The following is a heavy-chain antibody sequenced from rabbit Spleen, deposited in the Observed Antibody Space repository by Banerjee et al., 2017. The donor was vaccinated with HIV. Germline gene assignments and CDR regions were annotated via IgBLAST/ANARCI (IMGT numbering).Heavy chain of an antibody. V-gene: IGHV1S47*01. CDR1: GVSFSGDS. J-gene: IGHJ4*01. D-gene: IGHD1-1*01. Sequence: QEQLVESGGGLVKPEGSLTLTCIASGVSFSGDSFMYWVRQAPGKGLEWIGYIDPVFGSAYYASWVNGRFSISRENTQNTVSLQLNSLTAADTATYFCVRGASSSGYYSLWGPGTLVTVS. CDR3: VRGASSSGYYSL. CDR2: IDPVFGSA.